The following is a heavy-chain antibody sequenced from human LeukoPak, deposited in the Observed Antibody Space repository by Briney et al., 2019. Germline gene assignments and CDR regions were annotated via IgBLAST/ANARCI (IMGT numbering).Heavy chain of an antibody. Sequence: SETLSLTCTVSGGSISSYYWSWIRQPPGKGLEWIGYIYYSGSTNYNPSLKSRVTISVDTSKNQFSLKLSSVTAADTAVYYCAGHRKLEARHRAVVAFNTGGQGTMSTVS. CDR3: AGHRKLEARHRAVVAFNT. J-gene: IGHJ3*02. V-gene: IGHV4-59*08. CDR2: IYYSGST. D-gene: IGHD1-26*01. CDR1: GGSISSYY.